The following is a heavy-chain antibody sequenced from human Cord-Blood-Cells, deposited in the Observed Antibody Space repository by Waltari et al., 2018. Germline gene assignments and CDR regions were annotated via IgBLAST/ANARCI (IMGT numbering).Heavy chain of an antibody. CDR3: ARGPGRAGGWNY. J-gene: IGHJ4*02. V-gene: IGHV4-34*01. D-gene: IGHD3-16*01. CDR2: INHSGST. Sequence: QVQLQQWGAGLLKPSETLSPPCAVYGGSFSVYYWRWLRLPPGEGLEWIGEINHSGSTNCNPSLKSRVTISVDTSKNQFSLKLSSVTAADTAVYYCARGPGRAGGWNYWGQGTLVTVSS. CDR1: GGSFSVYY.